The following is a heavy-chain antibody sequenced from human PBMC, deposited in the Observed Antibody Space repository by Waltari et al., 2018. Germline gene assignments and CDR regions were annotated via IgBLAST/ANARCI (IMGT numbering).Heavy chain of an antibody. J-gene: IGHJ4*02. Sequence: QVQLVQSGAEVQKPGSSVKVSCKASAATFRSSAFSWVRTARGQGLEWMGGIIPSFGTANYAQKCQGRVTITADETTSTAYMGLSSLGSEDTAVYYCARGYYYDSSGSPTDYWGQGTLVTVSS. CDR1: AATFRSSA. CDR2: IIPSFGTA. CDR3: ARGYYYDSSGSPTDY. V-gene: IGHV1-69*01. D-gene: IGHD3-22*01.